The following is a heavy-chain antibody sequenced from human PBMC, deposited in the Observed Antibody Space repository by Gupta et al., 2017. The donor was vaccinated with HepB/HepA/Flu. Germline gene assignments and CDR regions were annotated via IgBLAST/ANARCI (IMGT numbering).Heavy chain of an antibody. CDR3: AKGRMGDYSSSWYLREHFDY. Sequence: QVQLVESGGGVVQPGRSLRLSCAASGFTFSSYGMHWVRQAPGKGLEWVAVISYDGSNKYYADSVKGRFTISRDNSKNTLYLQMNSLRAEDTAVYYCAKGRMGDYSSSWYLREHFDYWGQGTLVTVSS. CDR2: ISYDGSNK. CDR1: GFTFSSYG. J-gene: IGHJ4*02. D-gene: IGHD6-13*01. V-gene: IGHV3-30*18.